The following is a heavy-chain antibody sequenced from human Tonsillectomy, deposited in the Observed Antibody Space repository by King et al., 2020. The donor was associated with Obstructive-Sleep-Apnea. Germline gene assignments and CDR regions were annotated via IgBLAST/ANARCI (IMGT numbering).Heavy chain of an antibody. Sequence: VQLVESGGGLVQPGGSLRLSCAASGFTFSSYATSWVRQAPGKGLEWVSAISGSGGSTYYADSVKGRFTISRDNSKNTLYLQMNSLRAEDTAVYYCAKDLNFYYYGSGSWGYYYYGMDVWGPGTTVTVSS. J-gene: IGHJ6*02. CDR3: AKDLNFYYYGSGSWGYYYYGMDV. CDR2: ISGSGGST. V-gene: IGHV3-23*04. CDR1: GFTFSSYA. D-gene: IGHD3-10*01.